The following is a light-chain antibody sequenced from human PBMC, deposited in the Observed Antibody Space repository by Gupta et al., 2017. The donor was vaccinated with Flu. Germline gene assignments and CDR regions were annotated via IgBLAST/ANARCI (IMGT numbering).Light chain of an antibody. CDR1: SLPKQY. Sequence: VSPGQTASITCSGDSLPKQYTYWYQQKAGQAPVLVIYKDSERPSGIPERFSGSSSGTTVTLIINGVQAEDEADSYCQSADISGSYIWVFGGG. CDR3: QSADISGSYIWV. J-gene: IGLJ3*02. CDR2: KDS. V-gene: IGLV3-25*03.